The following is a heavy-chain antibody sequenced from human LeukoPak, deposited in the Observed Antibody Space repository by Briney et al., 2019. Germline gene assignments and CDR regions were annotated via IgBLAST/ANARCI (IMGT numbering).Heavy chain of an antibody. CDR3: ARDPYSRRFDP. Sequence: SETLSLTCTVSGGSISSSSYYWGWIRQPPGKGLEWIGSIYYSGSTYYNPSLKSRVTISVDTSKNQFSLKLSSVTAADTAVYYCARDPYSRRFDPWGQGTLVTVSS. CDR2: IYYSGST. D-gene: IGHD6-13*01. J-gene: IGHJ5*02. CDR1: GGSISSSSYY. V-gene: IGHV4-39*07.